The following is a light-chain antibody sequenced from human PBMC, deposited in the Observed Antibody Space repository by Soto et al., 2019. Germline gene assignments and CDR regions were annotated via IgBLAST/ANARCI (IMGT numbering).Light chain of an antibody. CDR2: AES. Sequence: AIRMTQSPSSFSASTGDRVTITCRASQGISSYLAWYQQKPGKAPKLLIYAESTLQSGVPSRFSGSGSGTEFTLTISCLQSEDFATSYCQQDYSYPRTFGQGTKVEIK. V-gene: IGKV1-8*01. CDR1: QGISSY. CDR3: QQDYSYPRT. J-gene: IGKJ1*01.